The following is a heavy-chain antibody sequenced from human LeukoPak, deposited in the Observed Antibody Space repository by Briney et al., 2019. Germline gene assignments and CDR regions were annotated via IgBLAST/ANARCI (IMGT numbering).Heavy chain of an antibody. V-gene: IGHV1-24*01. D-gene: IGHD6-19*01. Sequence: ASVKVSCKVSGYTLTELSMHWVRQAPGKGLEWMGGFDPEDGETTYAQKFQGRVTMTEDTSTDTAYMELSSLRSEDTAVYYCATDSYSSGFRGDYYYYMDVWGKGTTVTVSS. CDR2: FDPEDGET. CDR1: GYTLTELS. J-gene: IGHJ6*03. CDR3: ATDSYSSGFRGDYYYYMDV.